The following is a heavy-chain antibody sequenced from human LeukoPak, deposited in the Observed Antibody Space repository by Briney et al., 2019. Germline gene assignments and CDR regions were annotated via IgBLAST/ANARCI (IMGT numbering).Heavy chain of an antibody. CDR1: GYSISSGFY. CDR3: VRVHLHYYDALRYYMDV. J-gene: IGHJ6*03. V-gene: IGHV4-38-2*02. Sequence: SETLSLTCTVSGYSISSGFYWGWIRQPPGKGLEWIANIYHSGSTYYNPSLKSRLTISVDTSKNQFSLQVSSVTAADTAIYYCVRVHLHYYDALRYYMDVWGKGTTVTVSS. CDR2: IYHSGST. D-gene: IGHD3-16*01.